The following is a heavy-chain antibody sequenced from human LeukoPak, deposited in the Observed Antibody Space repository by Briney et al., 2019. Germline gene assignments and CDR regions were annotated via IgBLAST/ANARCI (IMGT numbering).Heavy chain of an antibody. J-gene: IGHJ4*02. CDR3: DRGYSIDY. CDR1: GFTFSSFA. Sequence: PGGSLRLSCAASGFTFSSFAINWVRQAPGKGLEWVSVITGSGSGADYADSVKGRFTISRDNSKNTLYLQMNSLRAEDTAVYYCDRGYSIDYWGQGTLVTVSS. CDR2: ITGSGSGA. V-gene: IGHV3-23*01. D-gene: IGHD6-13*01.